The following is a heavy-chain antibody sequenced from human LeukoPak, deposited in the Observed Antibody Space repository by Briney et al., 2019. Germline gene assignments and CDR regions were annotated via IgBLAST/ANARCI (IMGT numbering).Heavy chain of an antibody. CDR2: IKPDGSEK. CDR3: ARDPHRGGDYDY. Sequence: PGGSLRLSCAASGFTFNNYCMNWVRQAPGKGLEWVANIKPDGSEKYYVDSVNGRFTISRDNAKNSLYLQMNSLRAEDTAVYYCARDPHRGGDYDYWGQGTLVTVSS. D-gene: IGHD4-17*01. CDR1: GFTFNNYC. V-gene: IGHV3-7*03. J-gene: IGHJ4*02.